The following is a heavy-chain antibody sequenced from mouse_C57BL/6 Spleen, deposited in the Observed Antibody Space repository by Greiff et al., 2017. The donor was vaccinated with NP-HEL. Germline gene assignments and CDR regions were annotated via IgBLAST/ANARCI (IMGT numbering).Heavy chain of an antibody. J-gene: IGHJ2*01. CDR2: ISYDGSN. D-gene: IGHD1-1*01. V-gene: IGHV3-6*01. Sequence: EVKLMESGPGLVKPSQSLSLTCSVTGYSITSGYYWNWIRQFPGNKLEWMGYISYDGSNNYNPSLKNRISITRDTSKNQFFLKLNSVTTEDTATYYCARASYYYGSSYDYWGQGTTLTVSS. CDR3: ARASYYYGSSYDY. CDR1: GYSITSGYY.